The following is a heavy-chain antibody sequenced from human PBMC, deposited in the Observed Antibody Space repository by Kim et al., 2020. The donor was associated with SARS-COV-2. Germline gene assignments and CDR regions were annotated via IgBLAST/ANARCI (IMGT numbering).Heavy chain of an antibody. J-gene: IGHJ6*02. Sequence: GGSLRLSCAASGFTFSDYYMSWIRQAPGKGLEWVSYISSSGSTIYYADSVKGRVTISRDNAKNSLYLQMNSLRAEDTAVYYCARGDYDYIWGSYREKNYYYYGMDVWGQGTTVTVSS. CDR1: GFTFSDYY. CDR3: ARGDYDYIWGSYREKNYYYYGMDV. D-gene: IGHD3-16*02. V-gene: IGHV3-11*01. CDR2: ISSSGSTI.